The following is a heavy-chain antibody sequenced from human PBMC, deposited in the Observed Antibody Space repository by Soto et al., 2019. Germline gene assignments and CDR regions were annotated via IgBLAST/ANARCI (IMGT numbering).Heavy chain of an antibody. V-gene: IGHV4-34*01. CDR2: INHSGST. CDR1: GGSFSGYY. CDR3: ARGLLRYFDWSPLGY. Sequence: QVQLQQWGAGLLKPSETLSLTCAVYGGSFSGYYWSWIRQPPGKGLEWIGEINHSGSTNYNPSLKSRVTISVDTSKNQFSLKLSSVTAADTAVYYCARGLLRYFDWSPLGYWSQGTLVTVSS. D-gene: IGHD3-9*01. J-gene: IGHJ4*02.